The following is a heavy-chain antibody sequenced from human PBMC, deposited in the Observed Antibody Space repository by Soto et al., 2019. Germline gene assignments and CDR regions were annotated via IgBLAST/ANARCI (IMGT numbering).Heavy chain of an antibody. CDR1: GYTFSSYG. CDR2: ISTYNGNT. D-gene: IGHD6-6*01. CDR3: ARKSSSSSWFDP. Sequence: QVQLVQSGPEVKKSGASVKVTCKASGYTFSSYGITWVRQAPGQVLEWMGWISTYNGNTHYAQKFKARVTMTTDTSASTAYMELRSLRSDDTAVYYCARKSSSSSWFDPWGQGTLVTVSS. J-gene: IGHJ5*02. V-gene: IGHV1-18*01.